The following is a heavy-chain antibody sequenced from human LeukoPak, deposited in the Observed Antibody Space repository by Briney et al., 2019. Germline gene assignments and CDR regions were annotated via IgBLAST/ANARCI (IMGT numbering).Heavy chain of an antibody. CDR3: ARGRGSSWYYFDY. Sequence: SETLSLTCTVSGGSISSYYWSWVRQPAGKGLEWIGRIYTSGNTNYNPSLKGRVTMSVDTPKNRFSLNLSSVTAADTAVYYCARGRGSSWYYFDYWGQGTLVTVSS. D-gene: IGHD6-13*01. CDR2: IYTSGNT. J-gene: IGHJ4*02. CDR1: GGSISSYY. V-gene: IGHV4-4*07.